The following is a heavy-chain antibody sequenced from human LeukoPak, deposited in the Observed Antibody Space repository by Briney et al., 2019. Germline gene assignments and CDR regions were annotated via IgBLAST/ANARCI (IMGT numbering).Heavy chain of an antibody. CDR2: ISGSGGST. D-gene: IGHD3-3*01. Sequence: GGSLRLSCAASGFTFSSYAMRWVRQAPGKGLEWVSAISGSGGSTSYTDSVKGRFAISRDNSKNTLYLQMNSLRAEDTAVYYCAKDEQRTYYDFWSGYHLYDYWGQGTLVTVSS. V-gene: IGHV3-23*01. J-gene: IGHJ4*02. CDR1: GFTFSSYA. CDR3: AKDEQRTYYDFWSGYHLYDY.